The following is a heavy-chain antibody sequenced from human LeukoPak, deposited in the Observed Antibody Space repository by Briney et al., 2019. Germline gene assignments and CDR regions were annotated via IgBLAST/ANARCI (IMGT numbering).Heavy chain of an antibody. D-gene: IGHD3-22*01. CDR1: GGTFSSYA. CDR2: IIPIFGTA. CDR3: ARDIQGTYYYDSSGPPGAFDI. J-gene: IGHJ3*02. V-gene: IGHV1-69*13. Sequence: ASVKVSCKASGGTFSSYAISWVRQAPGQGLEWMGGIIPIFGTANYAQKFQGRVTITADESTSTAYMELSSLRSEDTAVYYCARDIQGTYYYDSSGPPGAFDIWGQGTMVTVSS.